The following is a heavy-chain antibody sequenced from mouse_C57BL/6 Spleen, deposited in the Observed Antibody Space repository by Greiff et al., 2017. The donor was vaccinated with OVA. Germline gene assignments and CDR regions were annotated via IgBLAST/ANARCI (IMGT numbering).Heavy chain of an antibody. CDR2: IYPGDGDT. Sequence: VQLQQSGPELVKPGASVKISCKASGYAFSSSWMNWVKQRPGKGLEWIGRIYPGDGDTNYNGKFKGKATLTADKSSSTAYMQLSSLTSEDSAVYFCARWSYGSSYPFDYWGKGTTLTVSS. V-gene: IGHV1-82*01. CDR1: GYAFSSSW. D-gene: IGHD1-1*01. J-gene: IGHJ2*01. CDR3: ARWSYGSSYPFDY.